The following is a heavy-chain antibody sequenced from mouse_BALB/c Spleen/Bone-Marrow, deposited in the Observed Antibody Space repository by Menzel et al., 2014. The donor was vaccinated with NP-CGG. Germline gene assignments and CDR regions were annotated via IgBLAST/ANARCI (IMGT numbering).Heavy chain of an antibody. CDR1: GFTFSDFY. CDR3: ARDVGYGNYFVY. V-gene: IGHV7-1*02. J-gene: IGHJ3*01. D-gene: IGHD2-10*02. Sequence: EVKLMESGGGLVQPGDSLRLSCATSGFTFSDFYMEWVRQPPGKRLEWIAASRNKAKHYTTEYSASVKGRFNVSRDTSQSILYLQMNALRAEDTAIYYCARDVGYGNYFVYWGQGTLVTVSA. CDR2: SRNKAKHYTT.